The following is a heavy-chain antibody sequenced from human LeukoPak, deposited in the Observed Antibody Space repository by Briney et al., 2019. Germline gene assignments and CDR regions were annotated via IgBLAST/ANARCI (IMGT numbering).Heavy chain of an antibody. CDR2: IYYSGST. J-gene: IGHJ6*03. CDR3: ARRHHYYYYMDV. V-gene: IGHV4-59*08. Sequence: PSETLSLTCTVSGGSISSYYWSWIRQPPGKGLEWIGYIYYSGSTNYNPSLSSRVTISVDTSKNQFSLILSSMTAADTAVYYCARRHHYYYYMDVWGKGTTVTVSS. CDR1: GGSISSYY.